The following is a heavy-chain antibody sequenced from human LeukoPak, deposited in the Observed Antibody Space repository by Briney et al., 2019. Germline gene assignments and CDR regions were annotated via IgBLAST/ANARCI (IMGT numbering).Heavy chain of an antibody. V-gene: IGHV3-23*01. CDR3: AKEGARTEEWFSYYYYMDV. J-gene: IGHJ6*03. CDR2: ISGSGGST. Sequence: PGGSLRLSCAASGFTFSSYAMSWVRQAPGKGLEWVSAISGSGGSTYYADSVKGRFTISRDNSKNTLYLQMNSLRAEDTAVYYCAKEGARTEEWFSYYYYMDVWGKGTTVTVSS. D-gene: IGHD3-3*01. CDR1: GFTFSSYA.